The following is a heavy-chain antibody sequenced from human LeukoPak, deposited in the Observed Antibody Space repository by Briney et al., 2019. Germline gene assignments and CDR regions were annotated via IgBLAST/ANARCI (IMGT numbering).Heavy chain of an antibody. J-gene: IGHJ3*02. V-gene: IGHV1-2*02. CDR2: INPHSGGT. D-gene: IGHD2/OR15-2a*01. CDR1: GYNYRDYY. Sequence: ASVKVSCKASGYNYRDYYIHWVRHAPGQGLEWMGWINPHSGGTRYAPKFQGRVTMSSDTAINTAYMELRRLRSDDTAVFYCARVNRFYLRTQPTAYDIWGQGTRVTVSS. CDR3: ARVNRFYLRTQPTAYDI.